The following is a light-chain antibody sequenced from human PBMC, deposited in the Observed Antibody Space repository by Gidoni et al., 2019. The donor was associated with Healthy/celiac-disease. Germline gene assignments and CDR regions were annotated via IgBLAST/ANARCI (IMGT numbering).Light chain of an antibody. Sequence: EIVMTQSPATLSVSQGERATLACKASQSVSSNLAWYQQKPGQAPKLLIYGASTGATVIPARFSGSGSGTEFTLTISSLQSEDFAVYYCQQYNNWPQTFGQGTKVEIK. CDR2: GAS. V-gene: IGKV3-15*01. J-gene: IGKJ1*01. CDR3: QQYNNWPQT. CDR1: QSVSSN.